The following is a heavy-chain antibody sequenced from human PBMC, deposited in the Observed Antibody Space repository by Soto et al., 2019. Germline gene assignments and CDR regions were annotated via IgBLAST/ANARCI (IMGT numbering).Heavy chain of an antibody. D-gene: IGHD1-1*01. V-gene: IGHV1-2*02. CDR1: RYIFTAYF. CDR2: INPNNGAT. Sequence: QVQLVQSGAEVKKPGASVKVSCKAPRYIFTAYFMHWVRQAPGQGLEWVGWINPNNGATHYGLSFQGGVTVTRETSISTAYMELSSLRSDDTAVYYCASHDPGARFDPWGQGTLVIVSS. CDR3: ASHDPGARFDP. J-gene: IGHJ5*02.